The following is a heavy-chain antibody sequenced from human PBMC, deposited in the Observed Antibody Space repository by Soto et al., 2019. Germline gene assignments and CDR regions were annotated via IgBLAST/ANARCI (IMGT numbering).Heavy chain of an antibody. Sequence: QLVESGGGLVQPGGSLRLSCVASGFSFDDFAMHWVRQAPGKGLEWISGNTWNSVSTDYANSVKGRFTVSRDNAKNSLYLQMSSLTTEDTALYFCAKERVRFLDAWGQGTLVTVSS. CDR2: NTWNSVST. CDR1: GFSFDDFA. D-gene: IGHD3-3*01. J-gene: IGHJ5*02. CDR3: AKERVRFLDA. V-gene: IGHV3-9*01.